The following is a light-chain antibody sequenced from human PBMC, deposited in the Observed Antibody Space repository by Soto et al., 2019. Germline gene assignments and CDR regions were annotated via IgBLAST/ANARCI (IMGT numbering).Light chain of an antibody. CDR2: RNN. J-gene: IGLJ1*01. CDR3: AAWDDSLSGFYV. V-gene: IGLV1-47*01. Sequence: QSVLTQPPSASGTPGQRVTISCSGSSSNIGSNYVYWYQQLPGTAPKLLIYRNNQRPSGVPDRFSGSKSGSSASLAISGLRSEDEADYYCAAWDDSLSGFYVFETGTKLTVL. CDR1: SSNIGSNY.